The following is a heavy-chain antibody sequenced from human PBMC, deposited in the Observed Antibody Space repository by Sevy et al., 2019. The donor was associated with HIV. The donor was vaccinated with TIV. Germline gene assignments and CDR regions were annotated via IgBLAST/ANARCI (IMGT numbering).Heavy chain of an antibody. Sequence: SETLSLTCTVSGASISSGDYYWSWVRQSPGKGLEWIGFVYYSGSTYYNPSLASRITTSVDTSRNQFSLKLKSVNAEDTAVYYCARVDTAMVEYFDYWGQGTLVTVSS. CDR1: GASISSGDYY. V-gene: IGHV4-30-4*01. D-gene: IGHD5-18*01. J-gene: IGHJ4*02. CDR3: ARVDTAMVEYFDY. CDR2: VYYSGST.